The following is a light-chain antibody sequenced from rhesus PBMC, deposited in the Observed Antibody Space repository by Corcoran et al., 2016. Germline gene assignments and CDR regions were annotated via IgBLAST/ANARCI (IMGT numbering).Light chain of an antibody. CDR3: QHGYGIS. Sequence: DIQMTQSPSSLSASVGDRVTITCRASQGISNNLAWYQQKPGKVPKLLIYKASTLQSGIQSRFSGSGSGTDFTITSGRLQPEDFATYYCQHGYGISLGQGTKVEIK. CDR2: KAS. V-gene: IGKV1-25*01. CDR1: QGISNN. J-gene: IGKJ2*01.